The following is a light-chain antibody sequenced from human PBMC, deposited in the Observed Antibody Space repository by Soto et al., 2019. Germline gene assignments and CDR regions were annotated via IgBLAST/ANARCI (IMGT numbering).Light chain of an antibody. CDR3: QVWDSSSDRHVV. Sequence: SYELTQPPSVSVAPGKTARITCGGNNIGSKSVHWYQQKPGLAPVLVIYYDSDRPSGIPERFSGSNSGNTATLTISRVEAGDEADYYCQVWDSSSDRHVVFGGGTKLTVL. J-gene: IGLJ2*01. CDR1: NIGSKS. V-gene: IGLV3-21*04. CDR2: YDS.